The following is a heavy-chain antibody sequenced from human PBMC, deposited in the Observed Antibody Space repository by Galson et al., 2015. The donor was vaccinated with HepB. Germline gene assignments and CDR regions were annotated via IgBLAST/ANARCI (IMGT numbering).Heavy chain of an antibody. J-gene: IGHJ5*02. CDR1: SGSISSGDFY. Sequence: TLSLTCILSSGSISSGDFYWSWIRQSPGKGLEWIGSIHSSGSTNYNPSLKSRVTISVDTAKNQFSLRLSSVTAADRAVYYCARADSGYDWGWFDPWGQGTLGTVSS. CDR3: ARADSGYDWGWFDP. CDR2: IHSSGST. D-gene: IGHD5-12*01. V-gene: IGHV4-30-4*01.